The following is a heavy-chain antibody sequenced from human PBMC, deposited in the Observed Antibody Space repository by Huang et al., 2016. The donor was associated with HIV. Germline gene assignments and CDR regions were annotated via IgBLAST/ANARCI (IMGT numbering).Heavy chain of an antibody. CDR3: ARHERLAMVRGVPQWGFDY. CDR1: GGSISSSSYY. V-gene: IGHV4-39*01. J-gene: IGHJ4*02. CDR2: IEYSGRT. D-gene: IGHD3-10*01. Sequence: QLQLQESGPGLVKPSETLSLTCTVSGGSISSSSYYWGWIRQPPGKGREWIGTIEYSGRTYYNPSLKGGVTISGDTSKNQFSLKLSSVTAADTAVYYCARHERLAMVRGVPQWGFDYWGQGTLVTVSS.